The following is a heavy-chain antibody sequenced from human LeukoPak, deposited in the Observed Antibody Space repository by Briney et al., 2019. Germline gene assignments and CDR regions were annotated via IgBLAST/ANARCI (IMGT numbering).Heavy chain of an antibody. J-gene: IGHJ5*02. CDR2: IYYSGRT. Sequence: PSETLSLTCTVSGGSISSDYWSWIRQPPGKGLEWIGNIYYSGRTYYNPSLKSRITISVDTSKNQFSLKLSSVTAADTAVYYCARALLSYASGSYNWFDPWGQGTLVTVSS. CDR3: ARALLSYASGSYNWFDP. V-gene: IGHV4-59*01. CDR1: GGSISSDY. D-gene: IGHD3-10*01.